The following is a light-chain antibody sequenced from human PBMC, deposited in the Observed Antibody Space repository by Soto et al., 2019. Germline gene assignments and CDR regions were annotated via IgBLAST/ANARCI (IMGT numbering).Light chain of an antibody. CDR1: QSVSSN. CDR3: QQYNNWPPLT. J-gene: IGKJ4*01. V-gene: IGKV3-15*01. Sequence: EIVMTQSPATLSVSPGERATLSCRASQSVSSNLAWYQQKRGQAPRLLIYGASTRPTGIPARFSGSGSGTELTLTIRSMQSEDFAVYYCQQYNNWPPLTFGGGTKVEIK. CDR2: GAS.